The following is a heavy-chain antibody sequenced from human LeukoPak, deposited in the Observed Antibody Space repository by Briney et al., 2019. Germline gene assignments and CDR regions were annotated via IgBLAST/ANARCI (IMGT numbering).Heavy chain of an antibody. CDR2: ISGSGGST. D-gene: IGHD3-10*01. CDR3: AKDLLLWFGFDY. J-gene: IGHJ4*02. V-gene: IGHV3-23*01. CDR1: GFTFSSYG. Sequence: PGGSLRLSCAASGFTFSSYGMSWVRQAPGKGLEWVSAISGSGGSTYYADSVKGRFTISRDNSKNTLYLQMNSLRAEDTAVYYCAKDLLLWFGFDYWGQGTLVTVSS.